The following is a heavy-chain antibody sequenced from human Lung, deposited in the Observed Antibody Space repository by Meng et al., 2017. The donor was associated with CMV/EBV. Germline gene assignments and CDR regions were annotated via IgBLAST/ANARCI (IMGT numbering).Heavy chain of an antibody. D-gene: IGHD5-18*01. CDR3: SRFRGYHHYYYALDV. CDR2: IRSKAYGGTT. CDR1: GFTFGDNA. Sequence: GGSLRLSCTASGFTFGDNAMNWVRQAPGKGLEWVGFIRSKAYGGTTEYAASVEGRFTISRDDSKSIAYLQMNSLKTEDTAVYYCSRFRGYHHYYYALDVWGQGTTVTVSS. V-gene: IGHV3-49*04. J-gene: IGHJ6*02.